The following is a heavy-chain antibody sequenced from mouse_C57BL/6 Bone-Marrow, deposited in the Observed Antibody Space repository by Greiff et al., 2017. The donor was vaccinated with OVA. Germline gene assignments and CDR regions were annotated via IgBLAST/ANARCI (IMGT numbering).Heavy chain of an antibody. J-gene: IGHJ1*03. V-gene: IGHV7-3*01. Sequence: EVQLVESGGGLVQPGGSLSLSCAASGFTFTDYYMSWVRQPPGKALEWLGFIRNKANGYTTEYNASVKGRFTISRDNSQSIVYLQMNALRAEDSATYYCARIYYYYDDWYFDVWGTGTTVTVSS. CDR2: IRNKANGYTT. D-gene: IGHD2-4*01. CDR1: GFTFTDYY. CDR3: ARIYYYYDDWYFDV.